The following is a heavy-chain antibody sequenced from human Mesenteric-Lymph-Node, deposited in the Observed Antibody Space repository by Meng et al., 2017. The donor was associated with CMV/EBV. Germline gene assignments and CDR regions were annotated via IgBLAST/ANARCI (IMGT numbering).Heavy chain of an antibody. Sequence: KVSYKASGYTFTGYGISWVRQAPGQGLEWMGWISAYDGNTNYAQTLQGRVTMTTDTSTSTAYMELRSLRSDDTAVYYCARAGSGMVDYWGQGTLVTVSS. V-gene: IGHV1-18*01. J-gene: IGHJ4*02. CDR1: GYTFTGYG. CDR2: ISAYDGNT. CDR3: ARAGSGMVDY. D-gene: IGHD3-10*01.